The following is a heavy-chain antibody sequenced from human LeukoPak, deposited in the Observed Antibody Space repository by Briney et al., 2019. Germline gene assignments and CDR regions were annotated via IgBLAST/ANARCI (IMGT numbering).Heavy chain of an antibody. D-gene: IGHD4-17*01. CDR1: GGSISSSNW. Sequence: SETLSLTCAVSGGSISSSNWWSWVRQPPGKGLEWIGEIYHSGSTNYNPSLKSRVTISVDKSKNQFSLKLSSVTAADTAVYYCARRAVTTTVTTTFDYWGQGTLVTVSS. CDR3: ARRAVTTTVTTTFDY. J-gene: IGHJ4*02. V-gene: IGHV4-4*02. CDR2: IYHSGST.